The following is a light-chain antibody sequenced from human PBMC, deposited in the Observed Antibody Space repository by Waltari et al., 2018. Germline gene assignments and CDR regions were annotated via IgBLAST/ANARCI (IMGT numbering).Light chain of an antibody. CDR1: SGDVGSHDL. CDR3: CSFTNSRNFDV. J-gene: IGLJ1*01. Sequence: QSALTQSASVSGSPGQSITISCTGTSGDVGSHDLVSWYQQHPGKAPKLIIYEINKRPSGVSNRFSGSKSGKTASLTISGLQAEDEADYYCCSFTNSRNFDVFGTGTKVTVL. CDR2: EIN. V-gene: IGLV2-23*02.